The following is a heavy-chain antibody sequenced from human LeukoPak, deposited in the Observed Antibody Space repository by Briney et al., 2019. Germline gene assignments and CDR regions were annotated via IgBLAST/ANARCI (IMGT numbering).Heavy chain of an antibody. CDR1: GFTFSSYD. CDR2: IRPSGDNT. CDR3: ARVAGWHWFDP. D-gene: IGHD6-19*01. Sequence: GGSLRLSCAASGFTFSSYDMTWVRQAPGRGLEWVSSIRPSGDNTYYGDSVKGRFTISRDNPKNTVYLQMTNMRVDDTAVYYCARVAGWHWFDPWGQGTLVTVSS. J-gene: IGHJ5*02. V-gene: IGHV3-23*01.